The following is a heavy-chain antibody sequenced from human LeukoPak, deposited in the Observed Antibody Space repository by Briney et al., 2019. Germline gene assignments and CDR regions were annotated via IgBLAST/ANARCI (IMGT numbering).Heavy chain of an antibody. V-gene: IGHV4-39*01. CDR2: IYYTGNT. D-gene: IGHD1-26*01. Sequence: PSETLSLTCTVSGASISSSSYYWGWIRQPPGKGLEWIGSIYYTGNTYYKSSLESRVTISVDTSRNHFSLKLSSVTAADTALYYCARQRQVEAPSNWGQGTLVTVSS. CDR1: GASISSSSYY. J-gene: IGHJ4*02. CDR3: ARQRQVEAPSN.